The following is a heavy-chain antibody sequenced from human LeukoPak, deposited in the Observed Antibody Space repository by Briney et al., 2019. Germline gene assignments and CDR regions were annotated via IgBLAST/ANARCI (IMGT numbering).Heavy chain of an antibody. CDR2: INANNGDR. Sequence: ASVKVSCKASGYTFTSYGITWVRQAPGQGLEWVGWINANNGDRNYAQKLQGRVTMTTDTSTSTAYLELRSLGSDDTALYFCTRRRTTVSWFDPWGQGTLVTVSS. CDR1: GYTFTSYG. V-gene: IGHV1-18*01. J-gene: IGHJ5*02. D-gene: IGHD4-11*01. CDR3: TRRRTTVSWFDP.